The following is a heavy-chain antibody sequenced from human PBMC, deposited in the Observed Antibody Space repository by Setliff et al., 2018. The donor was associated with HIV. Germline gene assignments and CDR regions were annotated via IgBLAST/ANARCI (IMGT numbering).Heavy chain of an antibody. V-gene: IGHV3-11*06. CDR1: GFTFSDYY. J-gene: IGHJ6*03. CDR2: ISSSSSSYT. CDR3: ARVLAPDYRHYYMDV. Sequence: GGSLRLSCAASGFTFSDYYMSWIRQAPGKGLEWVSYISSSSSSYTNYADSVKGRFTISRDNAKNSLYLQMNSLRAEDTAVYYCARVLAPDYRHYYMDVWGKGTTVTVSS. D-gene: IGHD3-16*02.